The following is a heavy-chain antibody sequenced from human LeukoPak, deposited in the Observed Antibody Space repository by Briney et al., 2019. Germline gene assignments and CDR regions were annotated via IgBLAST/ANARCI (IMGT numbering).Heavy chain of an antibody. J-gene: IGHJ4*02. CDR3: AREQANSYYDFWSGQNSLLDY. CDR1: GSTFNSYW. CDR2: INSDGSST. V-gene: IGHV3-74*01. D-gene: IGHD3-3*01. Sequence: GGSLRLSCAASGSTFNSYWMHWVRQAPGKGLVWVSRINSDGSSTSYADSVKGRFTISRDNAKNTLYLQMNSLRAEDTAVYYCAREQANSYYDFWSGQNSLLDYWGQGTLVTVSS.